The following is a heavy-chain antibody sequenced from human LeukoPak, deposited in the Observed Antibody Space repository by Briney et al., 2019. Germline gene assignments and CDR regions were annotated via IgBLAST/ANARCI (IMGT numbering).Heavy chain of an antibody. J-gene: IGHJ3*02. CDR2: IYYSGST. V-gene: IGHV4-39*07. CDR3: ARCRAPDKFSSSWYDDRDDAFDI. CDR1: GGSISSSNYY. Sequence: TSSETLSLTCTVSGGSISSSNYYWGWIRQPPGKGLEWIGSIYYSGSTYYNPSLKSRVTISVDTSKNQFSLKLSSVTAADTAVYYCARCRAPDKFSSSWYDDRDDAFDIWGQGTMVTVSS. D-gene: IGHD6-13*01.